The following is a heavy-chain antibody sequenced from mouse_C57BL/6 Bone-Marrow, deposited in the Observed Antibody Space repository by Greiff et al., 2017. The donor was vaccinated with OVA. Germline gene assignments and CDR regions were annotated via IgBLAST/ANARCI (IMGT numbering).Heavy chain of an antibody. Sequence: EVMLVESEGGLVQPGSSMKLSCTASGFTFSDYYMAWVRQVPEKGLEWVANINYDGSSTYYLDSLKSRFIISRDNAKNILYLQMSSLKSEDTATYFCARILRFSMDYWGQGTSVTVSS. J-gene: IGHJ4*01. V-gene: IGHV5-16*01. D-gene: IGHD1-1*01. CDR2: INYDGSST. CDR1: GFTFSDYY. CDR3: ARILRFSMDY.